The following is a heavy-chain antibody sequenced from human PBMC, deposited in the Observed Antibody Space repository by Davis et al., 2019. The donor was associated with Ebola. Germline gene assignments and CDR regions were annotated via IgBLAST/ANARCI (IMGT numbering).Heavy chain of an antibody. D-gene: IGHD1-26*01. J-gene: IGHJ4*02. CDR3: ARQGAPYSAPDN. CDR2: ILPGDSDT. CDR1: GYSFTSFW. Sequence: GESLKISCKASGYSFTSFWIGWVRQPPGQGLEWMGAILPGDSDTRYSPSFQGQVTISADKSITTAYLHWNSLKASETAMYYCARQGAPYSAPDNWGQGTLVTVSS. V-gene: IGHV5-51*01.